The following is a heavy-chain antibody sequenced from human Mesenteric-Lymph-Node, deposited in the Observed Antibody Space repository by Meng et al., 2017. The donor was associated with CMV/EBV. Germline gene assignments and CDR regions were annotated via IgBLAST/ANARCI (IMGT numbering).Heavy chain of an antibody. V-gene: IGHV1-69*05. CDR3: AGIPEANSGYCSI. Sequence: SVKVSCKASGGTFSRYAISWVRQAPGQGLEWLGGILPIFRTPNYAQNFQGRVTVSTDASASTAYMELSSLRSEDTAVYYCAGIPEANSGYCSIWGQGTLVTVSS. CDR2: ILPIFRTP. J-gene: IGHJ4*02. CDR1: GGTFSRYA. D-gene: IGHD3-22*01.